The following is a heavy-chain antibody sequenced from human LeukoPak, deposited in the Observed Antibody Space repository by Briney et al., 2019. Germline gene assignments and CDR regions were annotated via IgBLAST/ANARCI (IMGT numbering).Heavy chain of an antibody. CDR3: ARADSTSLYYYYGMDV. CDR2: ISSSSSTI. D-gene: IGHD6-6*01. Sequence: GGSLRLSCAASGFTFSSYSMNWVRQAPGKGLEWVSYISSSSSTIYYADSVKGRFTISRDNAKNSLYLQMNSLRDEDTAVYYCARADSTSLYYYYGMDVWGQGTTVTVSS. J-gene: IGHJ6*02. V-gene: IGHV3-48*02. CDR1: GFTFSSYS.